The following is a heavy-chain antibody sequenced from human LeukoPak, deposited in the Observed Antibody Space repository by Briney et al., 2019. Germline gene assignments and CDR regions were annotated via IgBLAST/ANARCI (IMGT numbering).Heavy chain of an antibody. CDR2: IYYSGST. D-gene: IGHD4-17*01. Sequence: PSETLSLTCTVSGGSISSSSYYWGWVRQPPGKGLEWIGSIYYSGSTYYNPSLKSRVTISVDTSKNQFSLKLSSVTAADTAVYYCASATVTGGYFDYWGQGTLVTVSS. V-gene: IGHV4-39*01. CDR3: ASATVTGGYFDY. J-gene: IGHJ4*02. CDR1: GGSISSSSYY.